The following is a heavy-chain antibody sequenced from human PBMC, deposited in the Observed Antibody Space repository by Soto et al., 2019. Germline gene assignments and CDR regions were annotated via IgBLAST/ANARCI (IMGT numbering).Heavy chain of an antibody. V-gene: IGHV3-21*06. CDR1: GFILSNYT. CDR3: ARDRCSGGSCYRTYAFDL. Sequence: EVQLVESGGGLVKPGGSLRLSCAGSGFILSNYTMNWVRQAPGKGLEWVSSISGSSTYIYYADSVKGRFTISRDNAKNSLYLQINSLRVEDTAVYYCARDRCSGGSCYRTYAFDLWGRGTLVTVSS. D-gene: IGHD2-15*01. CDR2: ISGSSTYI. J-gene: IGHJ3*01.